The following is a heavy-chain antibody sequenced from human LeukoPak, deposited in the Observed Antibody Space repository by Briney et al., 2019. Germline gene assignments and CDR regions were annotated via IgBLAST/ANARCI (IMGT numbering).Heavy chain of an antibody. Sequence: GGSLRLSCAASGFTFSSYAMTWVRQAPGKGLEWVSGITGSGDRTYYADSVKGRFTISRDNFQNTLFLQLNSLRVDDTAVYYCAKVNYYHPYFWGQGTLVTVSS. CDR2: ITGSGDRT. J-gene: IGHJ4*02. D-gene: IGHD3-22*01. V-gene: IGHV3-23*01. CDR3: AKVNYYHPYF. CDR1: GFTFSSYA.